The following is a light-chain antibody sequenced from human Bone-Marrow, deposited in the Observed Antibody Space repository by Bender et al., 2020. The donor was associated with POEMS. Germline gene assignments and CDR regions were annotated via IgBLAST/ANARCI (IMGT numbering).Light chain of an antibody. CDR2: EVG. Sequence: QSALTQPASVSGSPGQSVTISCTGTSSDVGNYILVSWYQQHPGKAPKLLIYEVGKRPSGVSNRFSGSKSGNTASLTISGLQSEDEGDYYCCSYAGSGTNWVFGGGTKLTVL. V-gene: IGLV2-23*02. CDR1: SSDVGNYIL. J-gene: IGLJ3*02. CDR3: CSYAGSGTNWV.